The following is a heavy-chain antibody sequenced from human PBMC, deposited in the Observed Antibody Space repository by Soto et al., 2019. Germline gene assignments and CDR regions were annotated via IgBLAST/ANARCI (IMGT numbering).Heavy chain of an antibody. CDR3: ARAAKRYFDK. V-gene: IGHV1-69*06. CDR1: GTTFNTFA. CDR2: IIPVLGPA. Sequence: QVQLVQSGAEVKKPGSSVKVSCTASGTTFNTFAISWVRQAPGQGLEWMGGIIPVLGPAFYSQKFQSRVTITADKSTTTAYLELSSLRSEDTAVYYCARAAKRYFDKWGQGTLVTVSS. J-gene: IGHJ4*02.